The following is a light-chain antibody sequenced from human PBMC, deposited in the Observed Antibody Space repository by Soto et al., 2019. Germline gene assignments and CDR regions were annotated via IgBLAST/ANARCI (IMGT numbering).Light chain of an antibody. CDR3: QQRSAWLT. J-gene: IGKJ4*01. CDR2: DAS. Sequence: EIVLTHSPATLSLSPGERATLSCRASQSVSDYLAWYQQKPGQAPRLLIYDASKRASDIPARFSGSGSGTDFSLTISSLEPEDFALYYCQQRSAWLTFGGGTKVEIK. CDR1: QSVSDY. V-gene: IGKV3-11*01.